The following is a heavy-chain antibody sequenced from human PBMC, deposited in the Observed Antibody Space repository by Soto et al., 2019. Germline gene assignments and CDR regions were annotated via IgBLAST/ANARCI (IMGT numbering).Heavy chain of an antibody. CDR1: GYTFTSYD. V-gene: IGHV1-8*01. D-gene: IGHD2-15*01. CDR3: ARGRRGTFLYCSGGSCDYYFDY. CDR2: MNPNSGNT. J-gene: IGHJ4*02. Sequence: ASVKVSCKASGYTFTSYDINWVRHATGQGLEWMGWMNPNSGNTGYAQKFQGRVTMTRNTSISTAYMELSSLRSEDTAVYYCARGRRGTFLYCSGGSCDYYFDYWGQGTLVTVSS.